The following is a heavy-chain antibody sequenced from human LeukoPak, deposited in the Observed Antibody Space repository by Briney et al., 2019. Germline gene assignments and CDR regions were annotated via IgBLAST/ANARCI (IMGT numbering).Heavy chain of an antibody. Sequence: PSETLSLTCTVSGGSISSYYWSWIRQPAGKGLEWIGRIYTSGSTNYNPSLKSRVTMSVDTSKNQFSLKLSSVTAADTAVYYCARDQGDDSSGLLSPGYFQHWGQGTLVTVSS. J-gene: IGHJ1*01. D-gene: IGHD6-19*01. CDR3: ARDQGDDSSGLLSPGYFQH. CDR2: IYTSGST. CDR1: GGSISSYY. V-gene: IGHV4-4*07.